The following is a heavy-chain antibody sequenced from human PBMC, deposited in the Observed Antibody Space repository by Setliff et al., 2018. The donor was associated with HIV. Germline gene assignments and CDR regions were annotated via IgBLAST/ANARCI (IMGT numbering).Heavy chain of an antibody. Sequence: GGSLRLSCVVSGLTFSSNAMSWVRQAPGKGLEWVSVISGSGGSTFYADSVKGRFTISRDNSKSTLYLQMNGLRVEDTAVYYCAKDGISGGAYPPYYFDYWGHGTLVTVSS. J-gene: IGHJ4*01. CDR1: GLTFSSNA. CDR2: ISGSGGST. CDR3: AKDGISGGAYPPYYFDY. D-gene: IGHD2-15*01. V-gene: IGHV3-23*01.